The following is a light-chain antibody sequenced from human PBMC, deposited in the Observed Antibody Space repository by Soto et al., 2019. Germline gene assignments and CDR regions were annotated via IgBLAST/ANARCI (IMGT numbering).Light chain of an antibody. CDR2: GAF. V-gene: IGKV3-15*01. CDR3: QQYKNWPPLT. CDR1: QSVSYN. Sequence: EIVMTQSPATLSVSPGERATLSCRASQSVSYNFAWYQQKPGQGPRLLIYGAFTSATGIPARFSGSGSGTEFTLTISSLQSEDFGVYYCQQYKNWPPLTCGGGTKVEIK. J-gene: IGKJ4*01.